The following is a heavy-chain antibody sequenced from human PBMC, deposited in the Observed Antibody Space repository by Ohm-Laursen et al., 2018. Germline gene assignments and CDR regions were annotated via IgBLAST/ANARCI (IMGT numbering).Heavy chain of an antibody. CDR2: MNPNSGNT. J-gene: IGHJ6*02. Sequence: ASVKVSCNASGYTFTSYDINWVRQATGQGLEWMGWMNPNSGNTGYAQKFQGRVTMTRNTSISTAYMELSSLRSEDTAVYYCARERIVVVPAATQYYYYYYGMDVWGQGTTVTVSS. D-gene: IGHD2-2*01. CDR3: ARERIVVVPAATQYYYYYYGMDV. CDR1: GYTFTSYD. V-gene: IGHV1-8*01.